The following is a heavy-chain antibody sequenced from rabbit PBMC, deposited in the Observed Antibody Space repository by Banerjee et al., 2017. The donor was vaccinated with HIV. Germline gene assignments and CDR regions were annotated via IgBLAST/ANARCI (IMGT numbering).Heavy chain of an antibody. CDR3: ARDPYAVYAGGGYGFDL. CDR1: GFSFSSSYY. CDR2: IYAGSSSSA. D-gene: IGHD8-1*01. V-gene: IGHV1S40*01. Sequence: QSLEESGGDLVKPGASLTLTCTASGFSFSSSYYMCWVRQAPGKGLEWIACIYAGSSSSAYYASWAKGRFTISKTSSTTVTLQMTSLTAADTATYFCARDPYAVYAGGGYGFDLWGQGTLVTVS. J-gene: IGHJ4*01.